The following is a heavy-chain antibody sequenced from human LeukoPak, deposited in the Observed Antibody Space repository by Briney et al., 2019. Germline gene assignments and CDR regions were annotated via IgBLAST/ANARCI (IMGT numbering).Heavy chain of an antibody. J-gene: IGHJ6*03. Sequence: SETLSLTCTVSGGSISSGSHYWSWIRQPAGKGLEWITRIYTSGTINYNPSLESRVTISIDTSKNQFSLKLSSVTATDTAVYYCARTSNLYGSGSYYNARPKPGYMDVWGKGTTVTISS. CDR3: ARTSNLYGSGSYYNARPKPGYMDV. V-gene: IGHV4-61*02. CDR1: GGSISSGSHY. D-gene: IGHD3-10*01. CDR2: IYTSGTI.